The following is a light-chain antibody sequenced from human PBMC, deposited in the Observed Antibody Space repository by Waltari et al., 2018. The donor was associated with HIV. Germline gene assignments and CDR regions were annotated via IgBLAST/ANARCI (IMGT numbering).Light chain of an antibody. CDR3: GTWDSSLSAGV. J-gene: IGLJ2*01. Sequence: QSVLTQPPSVSAAPGQKVTISCSGSSSNIGNNYVSWYQQLPETAPKLLIYDNNKRPSGIPDRFSGSKSGTSATLGITGLQTGDEDDYYCGTWDSSLSAGVFGGGTKLTVL. V-gene: IGLV1-51*01. CDR1: SSNIGNNY. CDR2: DNN.